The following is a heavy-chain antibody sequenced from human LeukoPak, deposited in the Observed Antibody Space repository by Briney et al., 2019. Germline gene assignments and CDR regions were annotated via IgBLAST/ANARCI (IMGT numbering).Heavy chain of an antibody. D-gene: IGHD3-22*01. Sequence: PGGSLRLSCTASGFTFSSYGMHWVRQAAGKGLEWVVFIRYDGSNKYYADSVKGRFTISRDNSKNTLYLQMNSLRPEDSAVHYCAKDGRGSGYFPDYWGQGTLVTVSS. V-gene: IGHV3-30*02. J-gene: IGHJ4*02. CDR3: AKDGRGSGYFPDY. CDR2: IRYDGSNK. CDR1: GFTFSSYG.